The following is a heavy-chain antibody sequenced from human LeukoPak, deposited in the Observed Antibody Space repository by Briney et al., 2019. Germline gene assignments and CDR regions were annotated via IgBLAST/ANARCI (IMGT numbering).Heavy chain of an antibody. V-gene: IGHV3-21*01. CDR3: ATPAGEVPAASHYYGMDV. Sequence: GGSLRLSCAASGFTFSSYSMNWVRQAQGKGLEWVSSISSSSSYIYYADSVKGRFTISRDNAKNSLYLQMNSLRAEDTAVYYCATPAGEVPAASHYYGMDVWGKGTTFTVSS. J-gene: IGHJ6*04. D-gene: IGHD2-2*01. CDR2: ISSSSSYI. CDR1: GFTFSSYS.